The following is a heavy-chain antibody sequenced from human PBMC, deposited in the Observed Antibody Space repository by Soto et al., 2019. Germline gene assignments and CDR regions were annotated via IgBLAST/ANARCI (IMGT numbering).Heavy chain of an antibody. V-gene: IGHV1-8*01. CDR1: GYTFTSYD. J-gene: IGHJ3*02. Sequence: QVQLVQSGAEVKKPGASVKVSCKASGYTFTSYDINWVRQATGQGLEWMGWMNPNSGNTGYAQKFQGRATMRSKTAISTAYMELSSLRSEDTAVYYCARKEVGREQWRHEYDAFDIWGQGTMVTVSS. CDR3: ARKEVGREQWRHEYDAFDI. D-gene: IGHD6-19*01. CDR2: MNPNSGNT.